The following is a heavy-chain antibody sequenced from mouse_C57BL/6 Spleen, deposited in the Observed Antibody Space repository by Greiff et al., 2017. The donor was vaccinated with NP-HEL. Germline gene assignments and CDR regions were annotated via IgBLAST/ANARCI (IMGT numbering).Heavy chain of an antibody. D-gene: IGHD2-4*01. CDR1: GYTFTDYE. V-gene: IGHV1-15*01. J-gene: IGHJ4*01. CDR3: TRRGRLETAMDD. CDR2: IDPETGGT. Sequence: QVQLQQSGAELVRPGASVTLSCKASGYTFTDYEMHWVKQTPVHGLEWIGAIDPETGGTAYNQKFKGKAILTADKSSSTAYMELRSLTSEDSAVYYCTRRGRLETAMDDWGQGTSVTVSS.